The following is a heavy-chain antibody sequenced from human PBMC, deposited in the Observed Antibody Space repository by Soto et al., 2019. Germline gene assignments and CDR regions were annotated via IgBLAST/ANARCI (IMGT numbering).Heavy chain of an antibody. D-gene: IGHD2-2*01. Sequence: QVQLQQWGAGLLKPSETLSLTCAVYGGSFSGYYWSWIRQPPGKGLEWIGEINHSGSTNYNPSLKSRVTMSVDTSKTQFSLKLGSVTAAEMSLYYCLEGYCSSRSCPQYWGQGTLVPVSS. CDR1: GGSFSGYY. J-gene: IGHJ4*02. CDR2: INHSGST. V-gene: IGHV4-34*01. CDR3: LEGYCSSRSCPQY.